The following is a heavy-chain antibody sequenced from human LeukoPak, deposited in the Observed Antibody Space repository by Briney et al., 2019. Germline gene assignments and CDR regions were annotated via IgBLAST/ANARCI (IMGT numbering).Heavy chain of an antibody. V-gene: IGHV1-46*01. CDR1: GYTFTSYY. Sequence: ASVKVSCKTSGYTFTSYYIRWVRQAPGQGLEWMGIINPSSGATNYAQKFQGRVTMTRDTSTSTVYMELSSQRSEDTAVYYCARATNFYYYYAMDVWGQGTTVTVSS. D-gene: IGHD1-26*01. J-gene: IGHJ6*02. CDR2: INPSSGAT. CDR3: ARATNFYYYYAMDV.